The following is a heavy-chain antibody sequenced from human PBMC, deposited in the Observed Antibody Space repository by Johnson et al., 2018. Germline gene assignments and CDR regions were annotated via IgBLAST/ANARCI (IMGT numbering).Heavy chain of an antibody. V-gene: IGHV3-23*04. CDR3: AKGGRVVLAAEGGY. CDR2: ISGSGGSI. J-gene: IGHJ4*02. Sequence: VQLVESGGGLVQPGGSLRLSCAASGFTFSNYAMSWVRQAPGKGLEWVSVISGSGGSIYYADSVKGRFIISRDKSKNTLYLQMNSLRAEDTAVYYCAKGGRVVLAAEGGYWGQGTLVTVSS. CDR1: GFTFSNYA. D-gene: IGHD2-15*01.